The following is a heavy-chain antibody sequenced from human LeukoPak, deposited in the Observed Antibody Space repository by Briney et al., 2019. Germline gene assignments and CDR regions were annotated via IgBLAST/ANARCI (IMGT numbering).Heavy chain of an antibody. D-gene: IGHD2-21*02. Sequence: SETLSLTCTVSGDSLRKSTFYWVWLRQPPGKGLEWIGSIYYSGGADYNPSLQSRVIISVDTSKNEFSLKVRSVTAADTAVYFCARTHCEGDCFSAIRYWGQGTPVTVSS. CDR2: IYYSGGA. CDR3: ARTHCEGDCFSAIRY. V-gene: IGHV4-39*07. J-gene: IGHJ4*02. CDR1: GDSLRKSTFY.